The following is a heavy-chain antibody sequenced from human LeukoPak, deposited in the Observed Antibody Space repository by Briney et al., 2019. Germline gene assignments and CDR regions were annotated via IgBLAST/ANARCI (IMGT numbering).Heavy chain of an antibody. V-gene: IGHV3-21*01. CDR3: ARDMRFGELSWFDP. Sequence: GGSLRLSCAASGFTFSGYSMNWVRQAPGKGLEWVSSISSSSSYIYYADSVKGRFTISRDNAKNSLYLQMNSLRAEDTAVYYCARDMRFGELSWFDPWGQGTLVTVSS. CDR2: ISSSSSYI. D-gene: IGHD3-10*01. J-gene: IGHJ5*02. CDR1: GFTFSGYS.